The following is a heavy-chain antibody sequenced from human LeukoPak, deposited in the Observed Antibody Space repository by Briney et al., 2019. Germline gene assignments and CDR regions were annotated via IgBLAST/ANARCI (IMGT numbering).Heavy chain of an antibody. Sequence: ASVKVSCKASGYTFTSYDISWVRQAPGQGLEWMGWISTYNGNTNYAQNLQGRVTMTTDTSTSTAYMELRSLRSDDTAVYYCARAGSSWYSLLDNWGQGTLVTVSS. J-gene: IGHJ4*02. CDR1: GYTFTSYD. D-gene: IGHD6-13*01. V-gene: IGHV1-18*01. CDR3: ARAGSSWYSLLDN. CDR2: ISTYNGNT.